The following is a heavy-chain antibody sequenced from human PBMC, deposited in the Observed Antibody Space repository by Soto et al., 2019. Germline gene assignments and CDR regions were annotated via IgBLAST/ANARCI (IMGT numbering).Heavy chain of an antibody. CDR3: AKQLSSEYCFDY. V-gene: IGHV4-39*01. CDR1: GGSISSSTYS. D-gene: IGHD3-10*01. Sequence: QLQLQESGPGLVKPSETLSLTCSVSGGSISSSTYSWGWIRQPPGKGLEWIGSIYYSGSTYYNASLKSRVTISVDTSKNQFSLKLSSVTAADTAVYYCAKQLSSEYCFDYWGQGTLVTVSS. CDR2: IYYSGST. J-gene: IGHJ4*02.